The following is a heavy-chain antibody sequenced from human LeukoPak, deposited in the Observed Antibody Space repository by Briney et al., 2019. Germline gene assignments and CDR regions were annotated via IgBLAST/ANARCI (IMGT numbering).Heavy chain of an antibody. D-gene: IGHD3-10*01. Sequence: GRSLRLSCRGYGFIFGDHAMSWVRRPPGKGLEWVGSIRSRAYGATTEYAASVEGRFIISRDDSKGIAYLEMNSLETDDTALYYCARGPILLWIHNGMDVWGQGTTVIVSS. CDR1: GFIFGDHA. V-gene: IGHV3-49*04. J-gene: IGHJ6*02. CDR3: ARGPILLWIHNGMDV. CDR2: IRSRAYGATT.